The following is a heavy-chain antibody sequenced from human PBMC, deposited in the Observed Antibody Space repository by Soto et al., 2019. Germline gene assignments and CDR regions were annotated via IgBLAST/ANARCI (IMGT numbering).Heavy chain of an antibody. D-gene: IGHD5-18*01. J-gene: IGHJ4*02. Sequence: ETLSLTCAVYGGSFSGYYWSWIRQPPGKGLEWIGEINHSGSTNYNPSLKSRVTISVDTSKNQFSLKLSSVTAADTAVYYCARMGVYSYGICDYWGQGTLFTFSS. CDR2: INHSGST. CDR1: GGSFSGYY. V-gene: IGHV4-34*01. CDR3: ARMGVYSYGICDY.